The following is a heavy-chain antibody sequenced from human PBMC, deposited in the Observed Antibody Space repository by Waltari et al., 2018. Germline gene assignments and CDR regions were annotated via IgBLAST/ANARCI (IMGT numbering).Heavy chain of an antibody. CDR1: GGSISSGGYS. Sequence: QLQLQESGSGLVKPSQTLSLTCAVSGGSISSGGYSWSWIRQPPGKGLEWIGYIHHRGSTYYNPSLKSRVTISVDSSKNQFSLKLSAVTAADTAVYYCARVVTIFGVVIGAFDIWGQGTMVTVSS. D-gene: IGHD3-3*01. CDR3: ARVVTIFGVVIGAFDI. J-gene: IGHJ3*02. CDR2: IHHRGST. V-gene: IGHV4-30-2*01.